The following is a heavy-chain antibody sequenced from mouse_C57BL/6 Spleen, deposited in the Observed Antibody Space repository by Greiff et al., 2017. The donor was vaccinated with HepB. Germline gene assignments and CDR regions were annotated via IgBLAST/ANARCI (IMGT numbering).Heavy chain of an antibody. V-gene: IGHV5-4*01. CDR3: ARGYDGYFFFDY. D-gene: IGHD2-3*01. J-gene: IGHJ2*01. Sequence: EVQLVESGGGLVKPGGSLKLSCAASGFTFSSYAMSWVRQTPEKRLEWVATISDGGSYTYYPDNVKGRFTISRDNAKNNLYLQMRHLKSEDTAMYYCARGYDGYFFFDYWGQGTTLTVSS. CDR1: GFTFSSYA. CDR2: ISDGGSYT.